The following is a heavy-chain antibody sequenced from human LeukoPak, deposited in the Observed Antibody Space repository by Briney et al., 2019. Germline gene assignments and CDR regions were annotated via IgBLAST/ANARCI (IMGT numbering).Heavy chain of an antibody. D-gene: IGHD1-1*01. V-gene: IGHV1-8*01. CDR2: INPNSGNT. Sequence: GASVKVSCKASGYTFTSYDINWVRQASGQGLEWMGWINPNSGNTGFTQKFQGRVTVTRSTSISTAYMELSSLTCDDTAVYYCARTSTGTRGGYDVWGQGTLVTVSS. J-gene: IGHJ4*02. CDR1: GYTFTSYD. CDR3: ARTSTGTRGGYDV.